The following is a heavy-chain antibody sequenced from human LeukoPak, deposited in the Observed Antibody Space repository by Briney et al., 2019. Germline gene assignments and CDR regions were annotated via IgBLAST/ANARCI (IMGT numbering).Heavy chain of an antibody. Sequence: GGSLRLSCAASGFTFSSYAMSWVRQAPGKGLEWVSAISGSGGSTYYADSVEGRFTTSRDNSKNTLYLQMNSLRAEDTAVYYCAKLSRSGDQGDWFDPWGQGTLVTVSS. CDR1: GFTFSSYA. D-gene: IGHD1-26*01. CDR2: ISGSGGST. J-gene: IGHJ5*02. V-gene: IGHV3-23*01. CDR3: AKLSRSGDQGDWFDP.